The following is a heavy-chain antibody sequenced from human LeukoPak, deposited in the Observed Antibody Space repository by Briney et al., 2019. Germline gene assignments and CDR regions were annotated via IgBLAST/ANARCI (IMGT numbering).Heavy chain of an antibody. J-gene: IGHJ4*02. D-gene: IGHD2-21*02. V-gene: IGHV4-30-4*01. CDR3: ASTGGDYSFDY. Sequence: SETLSLTCTVSGGSISSRDYYWSWIRQPPGKGLEWIGHIFRTGGTVYNPSLKSRLTMSVDKSKNQFSLILSFVTAADTAVYYCASTGGDYSFDYWGRGTLVTVSS. CDR2: IFRTGGT. CDR1: GGSISSRDYY.